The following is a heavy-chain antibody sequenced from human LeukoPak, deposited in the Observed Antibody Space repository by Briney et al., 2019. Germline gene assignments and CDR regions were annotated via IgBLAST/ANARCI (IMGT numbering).Heavy chain of an antibody. CDR2: ISSSSSYI. CDR3: AREDKAAPRRFDY. Sequence: GGSLRLSCAASGFTFSSYSMNWVRQAPGKGLEWVSSISSSSSYIYYADSVEGRFTISRDNAKNSLYLQMNSLRAEDTAVYYCAREDKAAPRRFDYWGQGTLVTVSS. J-gene: IGHJ4*02. D-gene: IGHD5-18*01. V-gene: IGHV3-21*01. CDR1: GFTFSSYS.